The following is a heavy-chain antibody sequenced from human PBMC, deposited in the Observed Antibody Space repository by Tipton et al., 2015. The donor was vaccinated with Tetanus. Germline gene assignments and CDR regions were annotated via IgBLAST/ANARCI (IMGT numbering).Heavy chain of an antibody. CDR1: GFTFDDYT. V-gene: IGHV3-23*03. D-gene: IGHD5-12*01. Sequence: SLRLSCTASGFTFDDYTMSWFRQAPGKGLEWVSVLYADVDVAYYADSVRGRFIISRDKSENTLYLQMNSLRAEDTATYYCAKDSRHTGYDADLWGQGTLVAVSS. J-gene: IGHJ5*02. CDR3: AKDSRHTGYDADL. CDR2: LYADVDVA.